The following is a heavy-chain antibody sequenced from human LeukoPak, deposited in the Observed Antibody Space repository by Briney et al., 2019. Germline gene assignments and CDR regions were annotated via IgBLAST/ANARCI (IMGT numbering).Heavy chain of an antibody. Sequence: SGTLSLTCAVSGGSISSSNWWSWVRQPPGKGLEWIGEIYHSGSTNYNPSLKSRVTISVDKSKNQFSLQLSSVTAADTAVYYCARDLEIAAAGVSDYWGQGTLVTVSS. J-gene: IGHJ4*02. V-gene: IGHV4-4*02. CDR2: IYHSGST. CDR1: GGSISSSNW. D-gene: IGHD6-13*01. CDR3: ARDLEIAAAGVSDY.